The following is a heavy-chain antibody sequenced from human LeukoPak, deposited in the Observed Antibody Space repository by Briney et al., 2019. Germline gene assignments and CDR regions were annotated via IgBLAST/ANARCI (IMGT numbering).Heavy chain of an antibody. CDR1: GGSISSYY. Sequence: SETLSLTCTVSGGSISSYYWSWIRQPPGKGLEWIGYIYYSGSTNYNPSLKSRVTISVDTSKNQFSLKLSSVTAADTAVYYCATGEDSTIDYWGQGTLVTVSS. CDR2: IYYSGST. J-gene: IGHJ4*02. CDR3: ATGEDSTIDY. D-gene: IGHD5-18*01. V-gene: IGHV4-59*01.